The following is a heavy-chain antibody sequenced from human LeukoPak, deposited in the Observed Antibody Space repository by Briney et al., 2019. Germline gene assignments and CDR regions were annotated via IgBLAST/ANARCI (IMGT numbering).Heavy chain of an antibody. D-gene: IGHD2-15*01. J-gene: IGHJ3*02. CDR1: GGSISSYY. CDR2: IYYSGST. CDR3: ARDRAAGIDAFDI. Sequence: SETLSLTCTVSGGSISSYYWSWIRQPPGKGLEWIGYIYYSGSTNYNPSLKSRVTISVDTSKNQFSLKLSSVTAADTAVYYCARDRAAGIDAFDIWGQGTMVTVSS. V-gene: IGHV4-59*01.